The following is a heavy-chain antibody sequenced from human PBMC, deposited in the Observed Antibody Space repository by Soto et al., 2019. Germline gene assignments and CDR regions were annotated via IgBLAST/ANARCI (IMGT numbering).Heavy chain of an antibody. Sequence: PGVSLRLSCAASGFTFTIYAMSWVRQAPGKGLEWVSGISGSGGNTYYADSVKGRFTISRDNSKNTLYLQMNSRRAEDTAVHYCANNWDCSGGTCYTCYSYGVDVWRQGTTVAVSS. J-gene: IGHJ6*01. D-gene: IGHD2-15*01. CDR1: GFTFTIYA. V-gene: IGHV3-23*01. CDR3: ANNWDCSGGTCYTCYSYGVDV. CDR2: ISGSGGNT.